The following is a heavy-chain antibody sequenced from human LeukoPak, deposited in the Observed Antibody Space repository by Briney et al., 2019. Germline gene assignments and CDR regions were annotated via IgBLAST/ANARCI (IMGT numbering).Heavy chain of an antibody. CDR2: INPNSGGT. CDR3: ARGPNYYASSGYYGN. CDR1: GYTFTGYY. D-gene: IGHD3-22*01. V-gene: IGHV1-2*02. J-gene: IGHJ4*02. Sequence: GASVKVSCKASGYTFTGYYMHWVRQAPGQGLEWMGWINPNSGGTNYAQKFQGRVTMTRDTSISTAYMELSRLRSDDTAVYYCARGPNYYASSGYYGNWGQGTLVTVSS.